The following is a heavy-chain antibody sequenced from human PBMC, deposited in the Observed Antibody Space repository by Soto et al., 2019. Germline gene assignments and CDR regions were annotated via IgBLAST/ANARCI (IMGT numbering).Heavy chain of an antibody. CDR2: IYYSGST. CDR3: ARGLAPQGAWFDP. CDR1: GGSISSYY. V-gene: IGHV4-59*01. J-gene: IGHJ5*02. Sequence: SETLSLTCTVSGGSISSYYWSWIRQPPGKGLEWIGYIYYSGSTNYNPSLKSRVTISVDTSKNQFSLKLSSVTAADTVVYYCARGLAPQGAWFDPWGQGTLVTVSS. D-gene: IGHD3-16*01.